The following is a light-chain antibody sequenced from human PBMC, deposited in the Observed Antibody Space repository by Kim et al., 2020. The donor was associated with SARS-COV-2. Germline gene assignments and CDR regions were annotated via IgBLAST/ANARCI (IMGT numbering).Light chain of an antibody. Sequence: SASVGDRVTIASRASQGISNYLAWYQQKPGKVPKLLIYAASALQSGVPSRFSGSGSGTDFTLTISSLQPEDVAIYCCQKYNSAPYTFGQGTKLEI. J-gene: IGKJ2*01. CDR3: QKYNSAPYT. CDR2: AAS. CDR1: QGISNY. V-gene: IGKV1-27*01.